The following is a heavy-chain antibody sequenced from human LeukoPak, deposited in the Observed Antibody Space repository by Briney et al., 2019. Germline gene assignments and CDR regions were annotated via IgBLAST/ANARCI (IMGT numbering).Heavy chain of an antibody. CDR3: AKGFRGAVAGTAYFDY. CDR1: GFTFSSYG. J-gene: IGHJ4*02. V-gene: IGHV3-30*18. CDR2: ISYDGSNK. D-gene: IGHD6-19*01. Sequence: PGGFLRLSCAASGFTFSSYGMHWVRQAPGKGLEWVAVISYDGSNKYYADSVKGRFTISRDNSKNTLYLQMNSLRAEDTAVYYCAKGFRGAVAGTAYFDYWGQGTLVTVSS.